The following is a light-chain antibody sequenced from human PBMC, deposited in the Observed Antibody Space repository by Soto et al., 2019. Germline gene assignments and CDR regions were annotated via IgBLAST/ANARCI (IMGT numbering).Light chain of an antibody. J-gene: IGKJ4*01. CDR2: GAS. Sequence: EIVMTQSPATLSVSPGERATLSCRTSQSVSSNLAWYQQKPGQAPTPLIYGASTRDTGIPARFSGSGSGTEFTLTISSLQSEDFAVFYCPQYSNWPALTFGGGTKVEIK. V-gene: IGKV3-15*01. CDR1: QSVSSN. CDR3: PQYSNWPALT.